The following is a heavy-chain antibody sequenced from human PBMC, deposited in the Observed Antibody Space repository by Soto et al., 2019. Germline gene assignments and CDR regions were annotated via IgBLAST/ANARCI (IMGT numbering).Heavy chain of an antibody. Sequence: GGALRLSCAASGFTFSTYWMSWVRQAPGKGLEWVANIKHDGSEKYYVDSVKGRFTVSRDNAKNSLFLQMNSLRAEDKAVYYCARDNLWASDHWGQGTLVTVSS. CDR2: IKHDGSEK. J-gene: IGHJ4*02. CDR3: ARDNLWASDH. V-gene: IGHV3-7*01. D-gene: IGHD1-1*01. CDR1: GFTFSTYW.